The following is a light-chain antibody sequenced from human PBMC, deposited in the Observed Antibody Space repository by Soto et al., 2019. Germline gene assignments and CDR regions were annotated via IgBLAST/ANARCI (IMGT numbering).Light chain of an antibody. CDR1: SSDVGSYNL. CDR3: CSYAGSLAV. CDR2: EGS. Sequence: QSALTQPASVSGSPGQSITISCTGTSSDVGSYNLVSWYQQHPGKAPKLMIYEGSKRPSGVSNRFSGSKSGNTASLTISGLQAEDEADYYCCSYAGSLAVFGGGTQLT. V-gene: IGLV2-23*01. J-gene: IGLJ7*01.